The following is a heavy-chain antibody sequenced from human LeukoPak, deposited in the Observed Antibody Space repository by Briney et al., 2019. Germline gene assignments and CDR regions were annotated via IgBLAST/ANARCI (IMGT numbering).Heavy chain of an antibody. D-gene: IGHD6-13*01. CDR1: GFTFSSYS. J-gene: IGHJ5*02. CDR3: ARDVGRRYSSSSSAYWFDP. V-gene: IGHV3-21*01. Sequence: GGSLRLSCAASGFTFSSYSMNWVRQAPGKGLEWVSSISSSSSYIYYADSVKGRFTISRDNAKNSLYLQMNSLRAEDTAVYYCARDVGRRYSSSSSAYWFDPWGQGTLVTVSS. CDR2: ISSSSSYI.